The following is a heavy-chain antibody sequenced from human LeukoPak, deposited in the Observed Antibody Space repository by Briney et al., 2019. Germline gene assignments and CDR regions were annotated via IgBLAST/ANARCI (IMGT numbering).Heavy chain of an antibody. CDR2: IYSGGST. Sequence: GGSLRLSCAASGFTVSSNYMSWVRQAPGKGLEWVSVIYSGGSTYYADSVKGRFTIFRDNSKNTLYLQMNSLRAEDTAVYYCASALVRGYYYDSSGDYWGQGTLVTVSS. CDR1: GFTVSSNY. CDR3: ASALVRGYYYDSSGDY. D-gene: IGHD3-22*01. J-gene: IGHJ4*02. V-gene: IGHV3-66*01.